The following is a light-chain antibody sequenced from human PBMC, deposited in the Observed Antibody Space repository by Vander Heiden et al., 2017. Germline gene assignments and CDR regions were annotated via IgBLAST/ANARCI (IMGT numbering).Light chain of an antibody. CDR3: QHDYSPPWA. CDR1: QSVLYSYNNKNY. J-gene: IGKJ1*01. CDR2: WAS. V-gene: IGKV4-1*01. Sequence: DIVMNQSPDSLAVSLGERATINCKSSQSVLYSYNNKNYLAWYQQKPGQPPKLLIYWASTRESGVPDRFSGSGSGTDFTLTISSLQAEDVAVYYCQHDYSPPWAFGQGTKVEIK.